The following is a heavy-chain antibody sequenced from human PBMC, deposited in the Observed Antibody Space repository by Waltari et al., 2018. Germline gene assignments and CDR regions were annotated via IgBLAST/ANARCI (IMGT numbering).Heavy chain of an antibody. CDR1: GGSISSYY. D-gene: IGHD3-10*01. Sequence: QVQLQESGPGLVKPSETLSLTCTVSGGSISSYYWSWIRQPPGKGREGIGYIYSSGSTNYTPSLKSRVIISVDTSKNQFSLKVRSMTAADTAVYYCARDRGYQDYWGQGTLVTVSS. CDR2: IYSSGST. CDR3: ARDRGYQDY. V-gene: IGHV4-59*01. J-gene: IGHJ4*02.